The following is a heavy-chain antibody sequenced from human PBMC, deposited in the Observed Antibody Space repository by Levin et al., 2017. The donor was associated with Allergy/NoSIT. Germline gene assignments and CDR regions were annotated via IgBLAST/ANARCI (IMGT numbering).Heavy chain of an antibody. D-gene: IGHD3-16*01. CDR2: TYYKSKWYN. V-gene: IGHV6-1*01. Sequence: SQTLSLTCAISGDSVSSTNAAWSWIRQSPSRGFEWLGRTYYKSKWYNDYAPSVKSRISINPDTSKNQFFLHLNSVTPEDTAVYFCASHPTWGRALGSFDLWGQGTKVVVSS. CDR1: GDSVSSTNAA. CDR3: ASHPTWGRALGSFDL. J-gene: IGHJ3*01.